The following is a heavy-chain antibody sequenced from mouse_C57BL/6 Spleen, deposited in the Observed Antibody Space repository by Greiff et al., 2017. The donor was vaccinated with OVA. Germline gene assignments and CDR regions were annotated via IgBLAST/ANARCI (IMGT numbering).Heavy chain of an antibody. CDR1: GYTFTSYW. J-gene: IGHJ2*01. Sequence: QVQLQQPGAELVMPGASVKLSCKASGYTFTSYWMPWVKQRPGQGLAWIGELDPSDSYTNYNQKFKGKSTLTVDKSSSTAYMQLSSLTSEDSAVYYCARDYGSSYVGNFDYWGQGTTRTVSS. V-gene: IGHV1-69*01. CDR3: ARDYGSSYVGNFDY. D-gene: IGHD1-1*01. CDR2: LDPSDSYT.